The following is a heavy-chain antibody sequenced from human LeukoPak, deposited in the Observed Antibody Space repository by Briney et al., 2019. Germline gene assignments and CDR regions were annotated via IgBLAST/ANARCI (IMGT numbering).Heavy chain of an antibody. CDR1: GGSISSYY. D-gene: IGHD1-1*01. CDR2: IYYSGST. J-gene: IGHJ6*02. Sequence: PSETLSLTCTVSGGSISSYYWSWIRQPPGKGLEWIGYIYYSGSTNYNPSLKSRVTISVDTSKNQFSPKLSSVTAADTAVYYCARVNTTLTGYGMDVWGQGTTVTVSS. CDR3: ARVNTTLTGYGMDV. V-gene: IGHV4-59*08.